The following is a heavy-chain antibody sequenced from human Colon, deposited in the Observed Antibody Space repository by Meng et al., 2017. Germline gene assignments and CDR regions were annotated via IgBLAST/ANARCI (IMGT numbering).Heavy chain of an antibody. J-gene: IGHJ5*02. CDR2: IYHSGST. V-gene: IGHV4-4*02. CDR1: GASISSGNW. D-gene: IGHD6-19*01. CDR3: VRSSGWVRTGFDP. Sequence: QVQLQESGPKLVKPAGSLSLTCDVSGASISSGNWWSWVRQPPGKGLEWIGEIYHSGSTNYNPYLKSRVTISVDKSKNEFSLKLRSVTAADTAVYYCVRSSGWVRTGFDPWGQGTLVTVSS.